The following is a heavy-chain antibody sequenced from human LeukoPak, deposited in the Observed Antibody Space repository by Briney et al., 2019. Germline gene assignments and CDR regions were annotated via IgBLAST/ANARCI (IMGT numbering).Heavy chain of an antibody. V-gene: IGHV1-2*02. CDR1: LYTLTGYY. Sequence: ASVKDSRKASLYTLTGYYMHSVRQAPGQGLEWMGWINPNSGGTNYAQNFQGRVTMTRDTSISTAYMEMSRLRSDDTAVYYCAREICSCTSCYRYYMDVWGKGTTVTVSS. CDR3: AREICSCTSCYRYYMDV. J-gene: IGHJ6*03. D-gene: IGHD2-2*02. CDR2: INPNSGGT.